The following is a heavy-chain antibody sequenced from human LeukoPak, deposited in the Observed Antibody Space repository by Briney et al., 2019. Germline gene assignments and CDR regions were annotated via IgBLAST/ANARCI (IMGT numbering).Heavy chain of an antibody. CDR3: ARVRVIPRAFDI. J-gene: IGHJ3*02. CDR1: GFNLNNHL. Sequence: GSLELSCAAPGFNLNNHLQSWVRPAPGKGLEWVSVLFTGGGRTLYADSVKGRFTISRDNAKNSLYLQMNSLRAEDTAVYYCARVRVIPRAFDIWGQGTMVTVSS. CDR2: LFTGGGRT. D-gene: IGHD2-21*01. V-gene: IGHV3-23*01.